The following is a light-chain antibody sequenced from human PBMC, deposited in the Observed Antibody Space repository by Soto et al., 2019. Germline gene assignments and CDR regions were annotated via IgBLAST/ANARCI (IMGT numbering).Light chain of an antibody. V-gene: IGLV3-25*03. CDR2: KDS. CDR1: ALPKQY. CDR3: QSADTSGTYVV. Sequence: SYELTQPPSVSVSPGQTARITCSGDALPKQYAHWYQQKAGQAPVLVIYKDSERPSGIPERFSGSTSGTIVTLTISGVQAEDEADYYCQSADTSGTYVVIGGGTKLTVL. J-gene: IGLJ2*01.